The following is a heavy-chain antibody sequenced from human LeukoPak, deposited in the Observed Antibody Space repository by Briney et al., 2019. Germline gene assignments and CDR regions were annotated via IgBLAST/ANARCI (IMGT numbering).Heavy chain of an antibody. D-gene: IGHD2-15*01. J-gene: IGHJ4*02. CDR3: AKGTGGSCYSASDY. V-gene: IGHV3-30*18. CDR2: ISYDGSNK. CDR1: GFTFSNFA. Sequence: PGGSLRLSCAASGFTFSNFAMRWVRQAPGKGLEWVAVISYDGSNKYYADSVKGRFTISRDNSKNTLYLQMNSLRAEDTAVYYCAKGTGGSCYSASDYWGQGTLVTVSS.